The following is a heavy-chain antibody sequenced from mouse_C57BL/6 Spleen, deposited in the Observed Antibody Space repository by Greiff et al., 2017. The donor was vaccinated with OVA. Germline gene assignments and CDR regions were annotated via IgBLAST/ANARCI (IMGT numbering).Heavy chain of an antibody. CDR3: ARDGSPLYYAMDY. Sequence: QVQLQQPGAELVKPGASVQMSCKASGYTFTSYWITWVKQRPGQGLEWIGDIYPGSGSTNYNEKFKSKATLTVDTSSSTAYMQLSSLTSEDSAVYYCARDGSPLYYAMDYWGQGTSVTVSS. CDR2: IYPGSGST. J-gene: IGHJ4*01. CDR1: GYTFTSYW. V-gene: IGHV1-55*01. D-gene: IGHD1-1*01.